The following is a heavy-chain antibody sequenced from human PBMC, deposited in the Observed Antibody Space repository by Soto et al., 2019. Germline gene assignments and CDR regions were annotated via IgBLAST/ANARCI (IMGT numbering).Heavy chain of an antibody. D-gene: IGHD3-16*01. CDR2: IIGSGGST. V-gene: IGHV3-23*01. J-gene: IGHJ4*02. CDR1: GFTFTTYA. Sequence: GSLRLSCAASGFTFTTYAMSWVRQAPGKGLEWVSAIIGSGGSTYYADSVKGRFTISRDNSKNTLYLQMNSLRAEDTAVYYCASGYYDYVWGTIYNPGDYWGQGTLVTVSS. CDR3: ASGYYDYVWGTIYNPGDY.